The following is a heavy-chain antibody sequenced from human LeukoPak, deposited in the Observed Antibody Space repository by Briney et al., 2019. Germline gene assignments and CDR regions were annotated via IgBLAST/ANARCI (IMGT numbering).Heavy chain of an antibody. J-gene: IGHJ3*02. D-gene: IGHD6-19*01. CDR3: TRVKSYSSGGLDAFDI. CDR2: IDTAGDT. CDR1: GFTFSSYD. V-gene: IGHV3-13*01. Sequence: GGSLRLSCAASGFTFSSYDIHWVRQATGKGLEWVSAIDTAGDTYYPGSVKGRFTISRDNAKNSLYLQMNSLRAGDTAVYYCTRVKSYSSGGLDAFDIWGQGTMVTVSS.